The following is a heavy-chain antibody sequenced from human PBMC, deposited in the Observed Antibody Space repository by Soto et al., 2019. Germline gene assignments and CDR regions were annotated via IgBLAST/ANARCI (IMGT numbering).Heavy chain of an antibody. V-gene: IGHV3-7*01. CDR1: GFTFSSHW. CDR3: ARGGIYYFDH. CDR2: IKEDGSEE. Sequence: EVQLVESGGGLVQPGGSLRLSCVASGFTFSSHWMSWVRQGPGKGLEWVANIKEDGSEEYYVDSVKGRFTISRDNAKNSLFLQMDSLRVEDMAVYYCARGGIYYFDHWGQGTLVTVSS. J-gene: IGHJ4*02.